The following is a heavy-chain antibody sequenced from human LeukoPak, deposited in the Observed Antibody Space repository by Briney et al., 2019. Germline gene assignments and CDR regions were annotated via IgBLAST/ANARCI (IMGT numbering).Heavy chain of an antibody. V-gene: IGHV3-30-3*01. Sequence: GGSLRLSCAASGFTFSSYTIHWVRQPPGKGLEWVAVISFDGSNKYYADSVKGRFTISRDNSKNTLYLQMNSLRAEDTAVYYCARDLSYYYGSGSYPDYWGQGTLVTVSS. J-gene: IGHJ4*02. CDR3: ARDLSYYYGSGSYPDY. CDR2: ISFDGSNK. D-gene: IGHD3-10*01. CDR1: GFTFSSYT.